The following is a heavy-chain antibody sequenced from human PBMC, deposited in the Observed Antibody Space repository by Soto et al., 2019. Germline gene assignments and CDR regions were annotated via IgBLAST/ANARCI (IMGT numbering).Heavy chain of an antibody. J-gene: IGHJ4*02. CDR3: ARESEKANYFDY. CDR2: INPNSGGT. Sequence: ASVKVSCKASGYTFTGYYMHWVRQAPGQGLEWMGWINPNSGGTNYAQKFQGRVTMTRDTSISTAYMELSRLRSDDTAVYYCARESEKANYFDYWGQGTLVTVSS. V-gene: IGHV1-2*02. CDR1: GYTFTGYY.